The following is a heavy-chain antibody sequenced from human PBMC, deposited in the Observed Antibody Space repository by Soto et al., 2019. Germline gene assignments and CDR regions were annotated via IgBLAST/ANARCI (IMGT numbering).Heavy chain of an antibody. CDR1: GYSVSSSDYY. Sequence: PSETLSLTCSVSGYSVSSSDYYWAWIRQPPGKGLEWIGSMFYSGLPYYNPSLKSRVTLSVDTSKNHFSVRLNSVTAADTAVYYCAPLTVSLSGPYGIHVWGQGTTVTVSS. CDR3: APLTVSLSGPYGIHV. CDR2: MFYSGLP. D-gene: IGHD2-15*01. V-gene: IGHV4-39*01. J-gene: IGHJ6*02.